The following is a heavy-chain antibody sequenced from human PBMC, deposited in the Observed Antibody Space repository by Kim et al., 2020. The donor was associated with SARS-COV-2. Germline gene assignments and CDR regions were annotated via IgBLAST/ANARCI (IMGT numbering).Heavy chain of an antibody. CDR2: IYSGSLK. CDR3: ATLAGGGSSRYFNS. D-gene: IGHD3-16*02. CDR1: GLTANKIN. J-gene: IGHJ4*02. Sequence: GGYLRLSCAASGLTANKINLSGVAQAAGKGLEWVPAIYSGSLKSYADSVKGRFTISRDNSKNTLYLLMNSPRADDTAMYYCATLAGGGSSRYFNSWGQGTLVTVSS. V-gene: IGHV3-53*01.